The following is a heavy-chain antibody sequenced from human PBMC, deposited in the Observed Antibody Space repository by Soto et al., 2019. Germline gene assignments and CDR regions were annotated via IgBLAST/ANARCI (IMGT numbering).Heavy chain of an antibody. CDR1: GGSMSSRSYY. J-gene: IGHJ4*02. CDR3: ARHRDYYDSSGHLGGFHY. CDR2: IYYSGTT. D-gene: IGHD3-22*01. Sequence: PSETLSLTCSVSGGSMSSRSYYWAWIRQPPGKGLEWIGTIYYSGTTYYNLSLKSRVTISVDTSKNQFSLKLNSVTAADTTIYYCARHRDYYDSSGHLGGFHYSGQGTLVTVSS. V-gene: IGHV4-39*01.